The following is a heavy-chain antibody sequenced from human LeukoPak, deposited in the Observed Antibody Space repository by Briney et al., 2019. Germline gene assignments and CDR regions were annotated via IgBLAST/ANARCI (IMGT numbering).Heavy chain of an antibody. CDR1: GVSFTNYA. CDR2: ISYDGSNQ. D-gene: IGHD3-10*01. V-gene: IGHV3-30-3*01. J-gene: IGHJ4*02. CDR3: ARHPEYHGSGTYLEY. Sequence: GALRLSRVPSGVSFTNYAMHWGREAPGNGLEWVALISYDGSNQYYTDSVKVQFRISRDKYRNTLYLQLNSLRAHDTAVYYCARHPEYHGSGTYLEYWGQGPLVPVSS.